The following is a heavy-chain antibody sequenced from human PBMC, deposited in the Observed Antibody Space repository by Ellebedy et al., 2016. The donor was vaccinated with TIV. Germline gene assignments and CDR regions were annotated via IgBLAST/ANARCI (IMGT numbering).Heavy chain of an antibody. CDR3: ARGYYNSGKYFSPGE. Sequence: MPSETLSLTCTVSGGSISTSNFYWGWVRQPPGKGLEWIGTIYYSGTTQYNPSLKSRVTIPVDTSKDQFSLKMSSVTAADTAIYYCARGYYNSGKYFSPGEWGQGTLVTVSS. J-gene: IGHJ4*01. V-gene: IGHV4-39*07. CDR1: GGSISTSNFY. D-gene: IGHD3-10*01. CDR2: IYYSGTT.